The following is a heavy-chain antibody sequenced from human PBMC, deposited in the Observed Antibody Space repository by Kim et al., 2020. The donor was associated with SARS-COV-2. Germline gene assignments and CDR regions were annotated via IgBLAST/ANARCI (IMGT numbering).Heavy chain of an antibody. J-gene: IGHJ4*02. CDR3: AKTRSELAARRVGFYFDY. D-gene: IGHD6-6*01. V-gene: IGHV3-23*01. Sequence: KGRFTISRDNTKSTLYLQMNSMRAEDTAVYYCAKTRSELAARRVGFYFDYWGQGTLVTVSS.